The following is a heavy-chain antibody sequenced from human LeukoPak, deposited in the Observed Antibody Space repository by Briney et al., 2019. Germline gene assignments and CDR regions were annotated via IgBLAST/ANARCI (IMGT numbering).Heavy chain of an antibody. J-gene: IGHJ6*03. Sequence: PGGSLRLSCAASGFTFSSYSMNWVRQAPGKGLEWVSSISSSSSYIYYADSVKGRFTISRDNAKNSLYLQMNSLRAEDTAVYYCARADSIGDYMDVWGKGTTVSVSS. CDR1: GFTFSSYS. D-gene: IGHD2-21*01. V-gene: IGHV3-21*01. CDR2: ISSSSSYI. CDR3: ARADSIGDYMDV.